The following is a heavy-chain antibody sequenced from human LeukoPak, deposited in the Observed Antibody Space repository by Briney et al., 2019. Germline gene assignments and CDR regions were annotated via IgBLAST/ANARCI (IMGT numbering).Heavy chain of an antibody. CDR2: IYYSGST. CDR3: ARFGDYVWGSYRAPFDY. Sequence: SETLSLTCTVSGGSISSYYWSWIRQPPRKGLEWIGYIYYSGSTNYNPSLKSRVTISVDTSKNQFSLKLSSVTAADTAVYYCARFGDYVWGSYRAPFDYWGQEPWSPSPQ. CDR1: GGSISSYY. J-gene: IGHJ5*01. D-gene: IGHD3-16*02. V-gene: IGHV4-59*01.